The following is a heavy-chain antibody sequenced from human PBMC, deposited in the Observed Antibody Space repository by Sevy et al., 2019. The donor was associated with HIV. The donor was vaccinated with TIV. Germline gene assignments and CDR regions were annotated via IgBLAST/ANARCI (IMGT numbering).Heavy chain of an antibody. J-gene: IGHJ4*02. D-gene: IGHD6-19*01. V-gene: IGHV1-69*13. CDR2: IIPILGTT. CDR3: ARGGGNGWYYFDY. Sequence: ASVKVSCKASGGTFTTSGISWVRPVPRQGLEWIGGIIPILGTTNYAQRFQYRVTITADESTKTAYMELSSLRSEDTAVYYCARGGGNGWYYFDYWGQATSVTVSS. CDR1: GGTFTTSG.